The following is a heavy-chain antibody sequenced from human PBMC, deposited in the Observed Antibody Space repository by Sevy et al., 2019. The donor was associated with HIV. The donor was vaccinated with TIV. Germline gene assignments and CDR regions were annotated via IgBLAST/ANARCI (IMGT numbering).Heavy chain of an antibody. V-gene: IGHV3-23*01. CDR1: GFTFSSYA. J-gene: IGHJ4*02. CDR3: AKRGSGGYDFDY. Sequence: GGSLRLSCAASGFTFSSYAMSWVRQAPGKGLEWVSAIGGSGGSTYYADSVKGRFTISRDNSKNTLYLQMNSLRAEDTAVYYCAKRGSGGYDFDYWGQGTLVTVSS. CDR2: IGGSGGST. D-gene: IGHD1-26*01.